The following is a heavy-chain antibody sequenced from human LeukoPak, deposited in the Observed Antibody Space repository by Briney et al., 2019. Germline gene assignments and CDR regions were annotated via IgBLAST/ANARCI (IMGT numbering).Heavy chain of an antibody. CDR1: GYTFTGYY. J-gene: IGHJ4*02. Sequence: GASVTVSCKASGYTFTGYYMHWVRQALGQGLEWMGWINPNSGGTNYAQKFQGRVTMTRDTSISTAYMELSRLRSDDTAVYYCASLVVPAANFDYWGQGTLVTVSS. CDR3: ASLVVPAANFDY. CDR2: INPNSGGT. D-gene: IGHD2-2*01. V-gene: IGHV1-2*02.